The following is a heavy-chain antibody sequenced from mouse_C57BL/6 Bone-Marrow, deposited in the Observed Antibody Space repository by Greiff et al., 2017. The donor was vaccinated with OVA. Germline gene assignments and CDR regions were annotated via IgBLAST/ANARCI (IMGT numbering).Heavy chain of an antibody. D-gene: IGHD2-1*01. Sequence: VKLMESGPGLVQPSQSLSITCTVSGFSLTSYGVHWVRQSPGKGLEWLGVIWRGGSTDYNAAFMSRLSITKDNSKSQVFFKMNSLQADDTAIYYCAKPLYYGNYYWYFDVWGTGTTVTVSS. V-gene: IGHV2-5*01. CDR2: IWRGGST. J-gene: IGHJ1*03. CDR3: AKPLYYGNYYWYFDV. CDR1: GFSLTSYG.